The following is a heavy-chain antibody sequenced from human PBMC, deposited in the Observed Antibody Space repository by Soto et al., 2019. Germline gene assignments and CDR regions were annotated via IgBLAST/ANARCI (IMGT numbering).Heavy chain of an antibody. D-gene: IGHD3-10*02. J-gene: IGHJ5*02. V-gene: IGHV3-33*01. CDR1: GFTFRNYG. CDR3: ARDVRSRRYDL. CDR2: IWYDGSNK. Sequence: QVQLVESGGGVVQPGRSLRLSCAASGFTFRNYGMHWVRQAPGKGLEWLAVIWYDGSNKYYADSVKGRFTISRDNSKNTRYLEMNSLRDEDTAVDYCARDVRSRRYDLWGQGTLVIVSS.